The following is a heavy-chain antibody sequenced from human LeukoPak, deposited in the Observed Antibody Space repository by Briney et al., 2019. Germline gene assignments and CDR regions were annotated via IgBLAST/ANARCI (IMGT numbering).Heavy chain of an antibody. CDR1: GFTVSSNY. CDR3: ARDRYGGNSGEFDY. D-gene: IGHD4-23*01. CDR2: IYYSGTT. Sequence: GSLRLSCAASGFTVSSNYMNWIRQPPGKGLEWIGYIYYSGTTNYNPSLKSRVTILVDTSKNQFSLKVSSVTAADTAVYYCARDRYGGNSGEFDYWGQGTLVTVSS. J-gene: IGHJ4*02. V-gene: IGHV4-59*02.